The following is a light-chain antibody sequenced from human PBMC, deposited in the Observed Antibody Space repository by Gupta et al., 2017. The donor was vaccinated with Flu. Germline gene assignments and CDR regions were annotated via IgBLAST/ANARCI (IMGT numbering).Light chain of an antibody. CDR3: QPYNSYVWT. CDR1: QSLNNW. Sequence: DIQMTQSPSTLSASVGDRVTITCRASQSLNNWLAWFQQKPGQAPQLLIYRVSNLESGVPSRFSGSGFGTEFTLTISSLQPDDSATYYCQPYNSYVWTFGQGTKVEIK. J-gene: IGKJ1*01. V-gene: IGKV1-5*03. CDR2: RVS.